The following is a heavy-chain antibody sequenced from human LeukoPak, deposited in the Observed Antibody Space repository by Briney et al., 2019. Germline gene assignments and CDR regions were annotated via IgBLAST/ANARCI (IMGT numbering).Heavy chain of an antibody. CDR1: GGSFSGYY. D-gene: IGHD6-19*01. Sequence: SGTLSLTCAVYGGSFSGYYWSWIRQPPGKGLEWIGEINHSGSTNYNPSLKSRVTISVDTSKNQFSLKLSSVTAADTAVYYCARARYSSGCPYDYWGQGTLVTVSS. V-gene: IGHV4-34*01. CDR2: INHSGST. J-gene: IGHJ4*02. CDR3: ARARYSSGCPYDY.